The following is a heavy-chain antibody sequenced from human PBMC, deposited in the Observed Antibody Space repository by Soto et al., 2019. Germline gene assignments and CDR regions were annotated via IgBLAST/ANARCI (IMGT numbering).Heavy chain of an antibody. V-gene: IGHV3-23*01. CDR1: GFTFSSYA. CDR2: ISGSGGST. D-gene: IGHD6-13*01. Sequence: GGSLRLSCAASGFTFSSYAMSWVRQAPGKGLEWVSAISGSGGSTYYADSVKGRFTISRDNSKNTLYLQMNSLRAEDTAVYYCAKMEGEHIAAAEDYYYYMDVWGKGTTVTVSS. CDR3: AKMEGEHIAAAEDYYYYMDV. J-gene: IGHJ6*03.